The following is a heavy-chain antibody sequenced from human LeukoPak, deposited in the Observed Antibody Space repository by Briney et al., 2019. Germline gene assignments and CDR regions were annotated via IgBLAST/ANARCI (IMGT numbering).Heavy chain of an antibody. CDR3: AKEMTAVTTFSLDY. J-gene: IGHJ4*02. Sequence: GGSLRLSCAASGFTFSSYGMHWVRQAPGKGLEWVAVISYDGSNKYYADSVKGRFTISRDNSKNTLYLQMNSLRAEDTAVYYCAKEMTAVTTFSLDYWGQGTLVTVSS. CDR1: GFTFSSYG. CDR2: ISYDGSNK. D-gene: IGHD4-17*01. V-gene: IGHV3-30*18.